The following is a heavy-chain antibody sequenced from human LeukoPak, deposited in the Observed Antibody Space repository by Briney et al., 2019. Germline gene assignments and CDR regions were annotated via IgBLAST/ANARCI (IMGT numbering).Heavy chain of an antibody. J-gene: IGHJ4*02. V-gene: IGHV1-2*02. CDR2: INPNSGGT. CDR3: ARGLMITFGGVIVEYYFDY. D-gene: IGHD3-16*02. CDR1: GYTFTGYY. Sequence: EASVKVSCKASGYTFTGYYMHWVRQAPGQGLEWMGWINPNSGGTNYAQKFQGRVTMTRDTSISTAYMELSRLRSDDTAVYYCARGLMITFGGVIVEYYFDYWGQGTLVIVSS.